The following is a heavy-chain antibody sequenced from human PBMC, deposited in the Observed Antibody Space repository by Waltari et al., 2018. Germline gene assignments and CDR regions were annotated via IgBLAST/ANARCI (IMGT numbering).Heavy chain of an antibody. J-gene: IGHJ4*02. Sequence: EVQLVESGGGLVQPGGSLRLSCAASGFTFSSYWMSWFRQAPGKGLEWVANIKQDGSEKYYVDSVKGRFTISRDNAKNSLYLQMNSLRAEDTAVYYCARLRYYYDSSGYDYWGQGTLVTVSS. V-gene: IGHV3-7*01. CDR3: ARLRYYYDSSGYDY. CDR2: IKQDGSEK. D-gene: IGHD3-22*01. CDR1: GFTFSSYW.